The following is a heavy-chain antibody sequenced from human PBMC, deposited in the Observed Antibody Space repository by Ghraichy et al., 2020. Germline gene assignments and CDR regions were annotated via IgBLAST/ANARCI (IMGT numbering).Heavy chain of an antibody. J-gene: IGHJ3*02. V-gene: IGHV3-21*01. CDR1: GFTFSSYS. Sequence: GGSLRLSCAASGFTFSSYSMNWVRQAPGKGLEWVSSISSSSSYIYYADSVKGRFTISRDNAKNSLYMQMNSLRAEDTAVYYCAREKFQVQPRPFDIWGQGTMVTVSS. CDR2: ISSSSSYI. D-gene: IGHD3-10*01. CDR3: AREKFQVQPRPFDI.